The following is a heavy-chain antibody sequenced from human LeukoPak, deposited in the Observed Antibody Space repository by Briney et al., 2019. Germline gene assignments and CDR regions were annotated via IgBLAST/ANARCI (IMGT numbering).Heavy chain of an antibody. CDR2: IYYSGTT. CDR1: GGSISSSPYY. CDR3: ARGLPGIQLWLTGWFDP. J-gene: IGHJ5*02. D-gene: IGHD5-18*01. Sequence: SETLSLTCTVSGGSISSSPYYWGWIRQPPGKGLEWIGSIYYSGTTHYSPSLESRVTISVDTSKNQFSLKLSSVTAADTAVYYCARGLPGIQLWLTGWFDPWGQGTLVTVSS. V-gene: IGHV4-39*07.